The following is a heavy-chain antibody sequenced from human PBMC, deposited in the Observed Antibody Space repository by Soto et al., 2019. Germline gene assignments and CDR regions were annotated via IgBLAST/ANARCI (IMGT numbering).Heavy chain of an antibody. CDR2: IDWDDDK. CDR1: GFSLSTSGMC. D-gene: IGHD3-22*01. CDR3: ARIPMSHDRRVPGAEAFDI. Sequence: SGPTLVNPTQTLTLTCTFSGFSLSTSGMCVSWIRQPPGKALEWLALIDWDDDKYYSTSLKTRLTISKDTSKNQVVLTMTNMDPVETATYYCARIPMSHDRRVPGAEAFDIWGQGTMVTVSS. V-gene: IGHV2-70*01. J-gene: IGHJ3*02.